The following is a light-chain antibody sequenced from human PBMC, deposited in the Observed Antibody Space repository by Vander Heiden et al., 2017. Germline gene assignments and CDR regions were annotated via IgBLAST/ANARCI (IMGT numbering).Light chain of an antibody. Sequence: EIVLTQSPVTLSVSPGEGASLPCWASQSVGSQLAWYQQKPGQAPRLLIYGESTRATGVPARFSGSGSGTHFTLTIASLQSEDFAVYYCQQYERWPLTFGGGTKVEIK. CDR1: QSVGSQ. CDR3: QQYERWPLT. CDR2: GES. J-gene: IGKJ4*01. V-gene: IGKV3-15*01.